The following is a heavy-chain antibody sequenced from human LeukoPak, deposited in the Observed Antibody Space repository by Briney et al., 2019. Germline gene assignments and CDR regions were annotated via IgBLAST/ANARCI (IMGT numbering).Heavy chain of an antibody. Sequence: SSETLSLTCAVYGGSFSDYHWTWIRQSPGKGLDWIGEINDSGSALYNPSLMNRVTISVDMSKNHFSLNLTSVTAADTGVYYCGRGSHPHWPPMENWGQGSLVTVSS. J-gene: IGHJ4*02. CDR1: GGSFSDYH. CDR2: INDSGSA. D-gene: IGHD3-10*01. CDR3: GRGSHPHWPPMEN. V-gene: IGHV4-34*01.